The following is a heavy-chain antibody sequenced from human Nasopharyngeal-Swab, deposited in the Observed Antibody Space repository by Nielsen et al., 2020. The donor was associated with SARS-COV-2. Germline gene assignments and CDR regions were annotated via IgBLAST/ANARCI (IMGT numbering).Heavy chain of an antibody. CDR1: GFTVSSNY. J-gene: IGHJ4*02. CDR3: AKDLDIVGATSADY. Sequence: GGSLRLSCAASGFTVSSNYMSWVRQAPGKGLEWVSVIYSGGSTYYADSVKGRFTISRDNSKNTLSLQMNSLRAEDTAVYYCAKDLDIVGATSADYWGQGTLVTVSS. V-gene: IGHV3-53*01. D-gene: IGHD1-26*01. CDR2: IYSGGST.